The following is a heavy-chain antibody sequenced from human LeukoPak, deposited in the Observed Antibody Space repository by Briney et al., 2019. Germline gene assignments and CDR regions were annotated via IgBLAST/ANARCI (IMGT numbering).Heavy chain of an antibody. CDR3: ERGVVGATGFFDY. Sequence: SETLSLTCTVSGGSISSGSYYWSWIRQPAGKGLEWIGRIYTSGSTNYNPSLKSRVTISVDTSKNQFSLKLSSVTAADTAVYYCERGVVGATGFFDYWGQGTLVTVSS. J-gene: IGHJ4*02. CDR2: IYTSGST. D-gene: IGHD1-26*01. CDR1: GGSISSGSYY. V-gene: IGHV4-61*02.